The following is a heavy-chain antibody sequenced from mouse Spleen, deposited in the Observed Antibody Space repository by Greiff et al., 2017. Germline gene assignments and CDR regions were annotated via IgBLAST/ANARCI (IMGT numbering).Heavy chain of an antibody. J-gene: IGHJ2*01. Sequence: QVQLKQSGPELVKPGASVKISCKASGYAFSSSWMNWVKQRPGKGLEWIGRIYPGDGDTNYNGKFKGKATLTADKSSSTAYVQLSSLTSEDSAVYFCARSEGYDDFDYWGQGTTLTVSS. CDR2: IYPGDGDT. D-gene: IGHD2-2*01. CDR3: ARSEGYDDFDY. V-gene: IGHV1-82*01. CDR1: GYAFSSSW.